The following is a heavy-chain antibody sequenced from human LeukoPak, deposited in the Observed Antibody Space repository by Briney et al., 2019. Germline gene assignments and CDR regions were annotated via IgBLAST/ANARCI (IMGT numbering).Heavy chain of an antibody. CDR2: IYTSGST. CDR1: GGSISSYY. D-gene: IGHD4-11*01. CDR3: ARNRGSTVITDHYYYYYMDV. J-gene: IGHJ6*03. V-gene: IGHV4-4*07. Sequence: SETLSLTCTVSGGSISSYYWSWIRQSAGKGLEWIGRIYTSGSTNYNPSLKSRVTMSVDTSKNQFSLKLSSVTAADTAVYYCARNRGSTVITDHYYYYYMDVWGKGTTVTVSS.